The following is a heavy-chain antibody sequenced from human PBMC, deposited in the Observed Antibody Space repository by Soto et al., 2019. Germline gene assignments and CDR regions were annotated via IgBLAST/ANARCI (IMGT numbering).Heavy chain of an antibody. CDR1: GDSVSNSGYY. CDR2: VSCSGSK. V-gene: IGHV4-39*01. D-gene: IGHD6-13*01. J-gene: IGHJ5*02. CDR3: ARGSTWQGRDWFDP. Sequence: QLLLQESGPGLVKPSETLSLTCTVSGDSVSNSGYYWGWIRQSPGKRLEWIGSVSCSGSKYYNPSLRSQVTFSVDTSKTLISLKLRSVTAADTAVYYCARGSTWQGRDWFDPWGQGTLVTVSS.